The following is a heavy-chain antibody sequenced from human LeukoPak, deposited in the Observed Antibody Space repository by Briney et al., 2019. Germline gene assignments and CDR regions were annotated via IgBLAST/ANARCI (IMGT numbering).Heavy chain of an antibody. CDR2: ISGSCSST. J-gene: IGHJ3*02. CDR3: AKGRYYYDNSDAFEI. V-gene: IGHV3-23*01. CDR1: GFTFSSYA. Sequence: GGSLRLSCAASGFTFSSYAMNWVRQAPGKGLEWVSTISGSCSSTYYADSVKGRFTISRDNSKNTLYLQMNSLRDEDTAVYHCAKGRYYYDNSDAFEIWGQGTMVTVSS. D-gene: IGHD3-22*01.